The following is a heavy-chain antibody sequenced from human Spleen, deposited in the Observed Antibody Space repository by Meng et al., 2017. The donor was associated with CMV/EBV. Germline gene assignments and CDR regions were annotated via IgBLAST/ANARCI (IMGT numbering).Heavy chain of an antibody. Sequence: ENYMDWRRQAPGKGLEGVGRSREKARSYTTEYAASLKGRFTTSRDDSKNLLYLQMNSLKTEDTAVYYCARVEGIWDSSHSVWYFRLWGRGTLVTVSS. J-gene: IGHJ2*01. CDR1: ENY. CDR3: ARVEGIWDSSHSVWYFRL. D-gene: IGHD3-16*01. CDR2: SREKARSYTT. V-gene: IGHV3-72*01.